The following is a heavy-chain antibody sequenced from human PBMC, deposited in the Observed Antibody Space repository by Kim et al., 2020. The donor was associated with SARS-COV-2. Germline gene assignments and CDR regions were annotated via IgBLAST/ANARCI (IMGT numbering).Heavy chain of an antibody. Sequence: NPSLKGRVTISVDTSKNQFSLKLSSVTAADTAVYYCASATMVRGVITPDYWGQGTLVTVSS. CDR3: ASATMVRGVITPDY. V-gene: IGHV4-4*09. D-gene: IGHD3-10*01. J-gene: IGHJ4*02.